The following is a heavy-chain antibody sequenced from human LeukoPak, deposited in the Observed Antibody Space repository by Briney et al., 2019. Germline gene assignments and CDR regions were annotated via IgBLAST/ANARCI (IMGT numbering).Heavy chain of an antibody. CDR1: GGSFIGFH. CDR3: AREMYDSGGYRVSYFDY. J-gene: IGHJ4*02. D-gene: IGHD3-22*01. Sequence: PSETLSLTCAVYGGSFIGFHWNWIRQPPGKGLEWIGSIYHSGSTYYNPSLKSRLTISIDMSKNQFSLKLNSVTAADTAVYYCAREMYDSGGYRVSYFDYWGQGTLVTVSS. V-gene: IGHV4-34*01. CDR2: IYHSGST.